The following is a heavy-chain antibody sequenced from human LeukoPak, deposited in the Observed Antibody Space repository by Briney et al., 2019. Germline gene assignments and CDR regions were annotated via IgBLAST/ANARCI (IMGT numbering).Heavy chain of an antibody. V-gene: IGHV3-23*01. D-gene: IGHD2-15*01. Sequence: GGSLRLSCAASGFTLTSYAMSWVRPTPGKGLEWGSAISGSGGSTYYADSVKGRFTISTDKSTNTLYLQRNSLRGEVTAVYYCGAGVAVFDYWGRGSLVSVSS. J-gene: IGHJ4*02. CDR1: GFTLTSYA. CDR2: ISGSGGST. CDR3: GAGVAVFDY.